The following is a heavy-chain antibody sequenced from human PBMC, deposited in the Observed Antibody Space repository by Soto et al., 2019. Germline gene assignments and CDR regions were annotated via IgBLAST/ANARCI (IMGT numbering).Heavy chain of an antibody. CDR3: ARDASGSDLQYYYCYGMDV. CDR2: ISSSSSYI. V-gene: IGHV3-21*01. D-gene: IGHD1-26*01. CDR1: GFTFSSYS. Sequence: EVPLVESGGGLVKPGGSLRLSCAASGFTFSSYSMNWVRQAPGKGLEWVSSISSSSSYIYYADSVKGRFTISRDNATNSLYLQMTSLRAEDTAVYYCARDASGSDLQYYYCYGMDVWGQGNTVTVPS. J-gene: IGHJ6*02.